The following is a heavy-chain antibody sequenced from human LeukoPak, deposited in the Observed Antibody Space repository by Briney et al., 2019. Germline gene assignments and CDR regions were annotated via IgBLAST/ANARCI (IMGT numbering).Heavy chain of an antibody. V-gene: IGHV4-59*12. J-gene: IGHJ3*01. Sequence: SETLSLTCTVSGGSISSYYWSWIRQPPGKGLEWIGYIYYSGSTNYSPSLKSRVTISVDTSKNYFSLKMSSVTAADTAVYYCAREIIWPRGAFDLWGQGTKITVSS. CDR1: GGSISSYY. CDR2: IYYSGST. CDR3: AREIIWPRGAFDL.